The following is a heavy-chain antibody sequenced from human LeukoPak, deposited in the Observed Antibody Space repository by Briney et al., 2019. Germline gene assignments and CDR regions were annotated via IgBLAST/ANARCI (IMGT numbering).Heavy chain of an antibody. CDR1: GYTFTSYG. CDR2: ISAYNGNT. J-gene: IGHJ3*02. V-gene: IGHV1-18*01. CDR3: ARASEGYDSSAGAFGI. D-gene: IGHD3-22*01. Sequence: ASVKVSCKASGYTFTSYGISWVRQAPGQGLEWMGWISAYNGNTNYAQKLQGRVTMTTDTSTSTAYMELRSLRSDDTAVYYCARASEGYDSSAGAFGIWGQGTMVTVSS.